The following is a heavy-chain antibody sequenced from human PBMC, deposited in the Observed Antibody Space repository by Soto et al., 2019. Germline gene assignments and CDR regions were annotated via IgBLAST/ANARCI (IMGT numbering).Heavy chain of an antibody. J-gene: IGHJ4*02. CDR3: AKVVHYSSGWYDY. CDR1: GFTVSSNY. Sequence: PGGSLRLSCAASGFTVSSNYMSWVRQAPGKGLEWVSAISGSGGSTYYADSVKGRFTISRDNSKNTLYLQMNSLRAEDTAVYYCAKVVHYSSGWYDYWGQGTLVTVSS. CDR2: ISGSGGST. V-gene: IGHV3-23*01. D-gene: IGHD6-19*01.